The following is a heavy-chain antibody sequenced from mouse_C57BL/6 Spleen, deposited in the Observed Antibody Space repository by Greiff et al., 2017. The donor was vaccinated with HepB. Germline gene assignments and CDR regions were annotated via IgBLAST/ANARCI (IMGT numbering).Heavy chain of an antibody. CDR2: IYPGSGST. CDR1: GYTFTSYW. CDR3: ARSHIYYAMDY. J-gene: IGHJ4*01. Sequence: QVQLKQPGAELVKPGASVKMSCKASGYTFTSYWITWVKQRPGQGLEWIGDIYPGSGSTNYNEKFKSKATLTVDTSSSTAYMQLSSLTSEDSAVYYCARSHIYYAMDYWGQGTSVTVSS. V-gene: IGHV1-55*01.